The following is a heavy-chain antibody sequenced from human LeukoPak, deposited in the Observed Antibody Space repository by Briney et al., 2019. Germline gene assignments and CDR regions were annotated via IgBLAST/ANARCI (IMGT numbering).Heavy chain of an antibody. D-gene: IGHD3-22*01. CDR2: IYYSGST. V-gene: IGHV4-31*03. Sequence: PSETLSLTCTVSGGSISSGGYYWSRIRQHPGKGLEWIGYIYYSGSTYYNPSLKSRVTISVDTSKNQFSLKLSSVTAADTAVYYCARLGASSGFYYWFDPWGQGTLVTVSS. J-gene: IGHJ5*02. CDR3: ARLGASSGFYYWFDP. CDR1: GGSISSGGYY.